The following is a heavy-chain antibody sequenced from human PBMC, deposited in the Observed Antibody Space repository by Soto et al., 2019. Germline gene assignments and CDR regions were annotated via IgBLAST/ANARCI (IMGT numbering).Heavy chain of an antibody. CDR2: IYYSGST. CDR1: GGSISSSSYY. CDR3: ARLVMTGSWFDP. V-gene: IGHV4-39*01. J-gene: IGHJ5*02. Sequence: QLQLQESGPGLVKPSETLSLTCTVSGGSISSSSYYWGWIRQPPGKGLEWIGSIYYSGSTYYNPSLKSRVTISVDTSKNQFSLKLSSVTAADTAVYYCARLVMTGSWFDPWGQGTLVTVSS. D-gene: IGHD3-9*01.